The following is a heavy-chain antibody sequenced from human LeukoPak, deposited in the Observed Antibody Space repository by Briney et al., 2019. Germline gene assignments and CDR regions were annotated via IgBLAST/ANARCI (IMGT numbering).Heavy chain of an antibody. CDR2: INPNSGGT. J-gene: IGHJ4*02. D-gene: IGHD2-15*01. CDR3: ATDIVVVVAATRDY. Sequence: ASVKVSCKASGYTFTGYYMHWVRQAPGQGLEWMGWINPNSGGTNYAQKFRGRVTMTRDTSISTAYMELSRLRSDDTAVYYCATDIVVVVAATRDYWGQGTLVTVSS. V-gene: IGHV1-2*02. CDR1: GYTFTGYY.